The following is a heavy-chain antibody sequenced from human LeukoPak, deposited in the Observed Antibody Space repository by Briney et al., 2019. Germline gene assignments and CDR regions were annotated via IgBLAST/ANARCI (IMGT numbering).Heavy chain of an antibody. V-gene: IGHV3-30*02. Sequence: GGSLRLSCAASGFTLSSYGIHWVRQAPGKGLEWVTFIGYDGSNKYYADSVKGRFTISRDNSKNTLFLQMNSLRAEDTAVYYCAKDRLVPGSVLDYWSQGTLVTVSS. CDR1: GFTLSSYG. CDR3: AKDRLVPGSVLDY. J-gene: IGHJ4*02. CDR2: IGYDGSNK. D-gene: IGHD6-19*01.